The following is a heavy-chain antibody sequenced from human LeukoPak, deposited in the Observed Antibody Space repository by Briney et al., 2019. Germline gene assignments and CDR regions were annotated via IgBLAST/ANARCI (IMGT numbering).Heavy chain of an antibody. V-gene: IGHV3-7*01. Sequence: EGSLRLSCAASGFLFRNYWMSWVRQAPGKGLEWVANIKEDGTIKYYVDSVKGRFTISRDTAKNSVYLQMNSLRVEDTGIYFCARIGYKSSSFDYWGQGTLVTVSS. CDR1: GFLFRNYW. CDR3: ARIGYKSSSFDY. CDR2: IKEDGTIK. D-gene: IGHD2-2*02. J-gene: IGHJ4*02.